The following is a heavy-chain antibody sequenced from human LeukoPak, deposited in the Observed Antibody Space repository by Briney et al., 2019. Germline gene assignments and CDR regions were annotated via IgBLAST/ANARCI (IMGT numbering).Heavy chain of an antibody. Sequence: PGGSLRLSCAASGFTFSSYAMSWVRQAPGKGLEWVSAISGSGGSTYYADSVKGRFTISRDNAKNSLYLQMNSLRAEDTAVYYCARDVPSKTGAGSFGYYFDYWGQGTLVTVSS. D-gene: IGHD3-3*01. V-gene: IGHV3-23*01. CDR3: ARDVPSKTGAGSFGYYFDY. CDR1: GFTFSSYA. CDR2: ISGSGGST. J-gene: IGHJ4*02.